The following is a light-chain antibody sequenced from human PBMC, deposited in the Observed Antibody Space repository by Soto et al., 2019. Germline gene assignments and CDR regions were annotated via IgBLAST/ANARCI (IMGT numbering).Light chain of an antibody. CDR2: DAS. CDR3: QQRSEWPRT. J-gene: IGKJ1*01. CDR1: QSISSS. V-gene: IGKV3-11*01. Sequence: ENVLTQSPGTLSLSPGERATLSCRASQSISSSLAWYQQKPGQAPRLLIYDASTRATGFPARFSGSGSGTDFTLTIGSLEPEDFAVYYCQQRSEWPRTFGQGTKVEIK.